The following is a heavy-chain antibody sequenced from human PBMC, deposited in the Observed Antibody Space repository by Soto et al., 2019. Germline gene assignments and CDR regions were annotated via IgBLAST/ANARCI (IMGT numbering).Heavy chain of an antibody. CDR2: IWYDGSNK. V-gene: IGHV3-33*01. CDR3: ARDLGYCTNGVCS. Sequence: QVQLVESGGGVVQPGRSLRLSCAASGFTFSSYGMHWVRQAPGKGLEWVAVIWYDGSNKYYADSVKGRFTISRDNSKNTLYLQMNSLRAEDTAVYYCARDLGYCTNGVCSWGQGPLVTVSS. D-gene: IGHD2-8*01. J-gene: IGHJ5*02. CDR1: GFTFSSYG.